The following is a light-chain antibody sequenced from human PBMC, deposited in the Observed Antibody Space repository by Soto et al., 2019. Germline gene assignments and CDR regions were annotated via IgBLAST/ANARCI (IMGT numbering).Light chain of an antibody. V-gene: IGKV1-39*01. CDR3: QQLTNFRFT. CDR1: QSINTY. J-gene: IGKJ2*01. CDR2: AAS. Sequence: IQLTQFPSSLYASVGDRVAITCRTSQSINTYLNWYQQKPGRAPNLLIYAASSLQSGIPSRFTGSGAGTDFTLTITGLQPEDFATYYCQQLTNFRFTFGQGTNLDIK.